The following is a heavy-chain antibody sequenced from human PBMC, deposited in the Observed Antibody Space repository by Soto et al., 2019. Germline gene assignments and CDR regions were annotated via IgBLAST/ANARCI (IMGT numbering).Heavy chain of an antibody. CDR2: IYHSDST. D-gene: IGHD3-22*01. V-gene: IGHV4-4*02. CDR1: GGSISSSNW. CDR3: ARVDSSYYYNSSGYFNY. Sequence: PSLTCAASGGSISSSNWWSWVRQPPGKGLEWIGEIYHSDSTNYNPSLKSRVTISVDKSKNEFSLRLDTVTAADTAVYYCARVDSSYYYNSSGYFNYWGKGIPVTVSS. J-gene: IGHJ4*02.